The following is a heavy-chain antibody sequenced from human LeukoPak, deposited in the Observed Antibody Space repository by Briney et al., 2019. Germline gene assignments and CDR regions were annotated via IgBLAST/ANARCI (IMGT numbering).Heavy chain of an antibody. Sequence: GGSLKLSCAASGFTFSGSAMHWVRQASGKGLEWVGRNRSKANSYATAYAASVKGRFTISRDDSKNTAYLQMNSLKTEDTAVYYCTRHVDSSFNYMDVWGKGTTVTVSS. J-gene: IGHJ6*03. D-gene: IGHD2-21*01. V-gene: IGHV3-73*01. CDR1: GFTFSGSA. CDR2: NRSKANSYAT. CDR3: TRHVDSSFNYMDV.